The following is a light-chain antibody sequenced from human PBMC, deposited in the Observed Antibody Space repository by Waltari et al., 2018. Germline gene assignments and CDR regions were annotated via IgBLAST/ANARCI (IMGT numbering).Light chain of an antibody. CDR2: DAA. CDR1: QSVSDSY. V-gene: IGKV3D-20*01. CDR3: QQYGNSPWT. J-gene: IGKJ1*01. Sequence: EIVLTQSPATLSLSPGERATLSCGASQSVSDSYLAWYQQKPGLAPRLVIYDAASRATGIPDRFSGSGSGRDFTLTISRLEPEDFAVYYCQQYGNSPWTFGQGTKVEIK.